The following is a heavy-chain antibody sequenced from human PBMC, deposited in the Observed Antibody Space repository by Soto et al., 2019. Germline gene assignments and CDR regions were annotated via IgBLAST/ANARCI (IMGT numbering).Heavy chain of an antibody. J-gene: IGHJ4*02. Sequence: EVQLLESGGGLVQPGGSLRLSCAASGFSFSSYAMSWVRQAPGKGLEWVSVISGSGATRYYADSVRGRFSISRDNSKNTVDLKMNSLRAEDTAVYYCAKGVLSGERGVHYFDYWGQGTLVTVSS. D-gene: IGHD7-27*01. CDR2: ISGSGATR. V-gene: IGHV3-23*01. CDR1: GFSFSSYA. CDR3: AKGVLSGERGVHYFDY.